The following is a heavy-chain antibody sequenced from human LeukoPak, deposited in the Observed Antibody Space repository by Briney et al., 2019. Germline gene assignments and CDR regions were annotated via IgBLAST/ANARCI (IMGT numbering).Heavy chain of an antibody. CDR1: GFTFSSYW. CDR3: ARDDGRRSIDF. CDR2: IKPDGNEK. Sequence: GSLRLSCAASGFTFSSYWMSWVRQAPGKGLELVAKIKPDGNEKYCVESVEGRFTISRDNAKNSLYLQMDSLRVDDTAVYYCARDDGRRSIDFWGQGTLVTVSS. J-gene: IGHJ4*02. V-gene: IGHV3-7*01. D-gene: IGHD4-17*01.